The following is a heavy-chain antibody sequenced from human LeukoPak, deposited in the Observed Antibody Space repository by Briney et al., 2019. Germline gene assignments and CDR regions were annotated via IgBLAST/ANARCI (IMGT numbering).Heavy chain of an antibody. Sequence: GGSLKLSCAASGFTFSGSAIHWVRQTSGKGLEWIGRIRSKANSYGTAYGASVKGRFTISRDDSENTAFLQMNSLKTEDTAVYYCTRHRDGDYIDYWGQGTLVTVSP. V-gene: IGHV3-73*01. J-gene: IGHJ4*02. CDR2: IRSKANSYGT. D-gene: IGHD4-17*01. CDR3: TRHRDGDYIDY. CDR1: GFTFSGSA.